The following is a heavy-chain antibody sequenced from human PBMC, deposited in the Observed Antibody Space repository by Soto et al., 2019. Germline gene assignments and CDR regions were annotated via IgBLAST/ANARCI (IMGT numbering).Heavy chain of an antibody. CDR3: ARELDGIDV. V-gene: IGHV3-48*04. Sequence: PGGSLRLSCAASGFTFSSYSMNWVRQAPGKGLEWVSYITSSSSNIKYADSVQGRFTISRDNAKNSLYLQMNSLRVEDTAIYYCARELDGIDVWGQGTTVTVSS. J-gene: IGHJ6*02. CDR1: GFTFSSYS. CDR2: ITSSSSNI.